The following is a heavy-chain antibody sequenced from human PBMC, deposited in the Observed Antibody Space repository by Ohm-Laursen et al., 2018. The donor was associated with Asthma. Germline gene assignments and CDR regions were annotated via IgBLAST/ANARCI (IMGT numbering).Heavy chain of an antibody. CDR2: ISWNSGSI. J-gene: IGHJ4*02. D-gene: IGHD2-15*01. V-gene: IGHV3-9*01. CDR3: AKDVAATAYYFDY. CDR1: GFTFDDYA. Sequence: SLRLSCSASGFTFDDYAMHWVRQAPGKGLEWVSGISWNSGSIGYADSVKGRFTISRDNAKNSLYLQMNSLRAEDTALYYCAKDVAATAYYFDYWGQGTLVTVSS.